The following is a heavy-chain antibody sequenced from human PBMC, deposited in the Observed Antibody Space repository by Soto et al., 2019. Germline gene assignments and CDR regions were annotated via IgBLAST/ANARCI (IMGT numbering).Heavy chain of an antibody. V-gene: IGHV3-23*01. CDR2: ISGSGGST. J-gene: IGHJ4*02. D-gene: IGHD2-2*01. CDR3: AKVVEVGYCSSTSCYGSGSFDY. CDR1: GFTFSSYA. Sequence: GGSLRLSCAASGFTFSSYAMSWVRQAPGKGLEWVSAISGSGGSTYYADSVKGRFTISRDNSKNTLYLQMNSLRAEDTAVYYCAKVVEVGYCSSTSCYGSGSFDYWGQGTLVTVSS.